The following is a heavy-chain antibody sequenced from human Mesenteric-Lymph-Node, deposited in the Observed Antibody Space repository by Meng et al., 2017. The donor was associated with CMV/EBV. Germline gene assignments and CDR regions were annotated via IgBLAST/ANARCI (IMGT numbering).Heavy chain of an antibody. CDR2: FYYSGST. V-gene: IGHV4-39*07. D-gene: IGHD6-13*01. CDR1: GGSISSSTYY. Sequence: SETLSLTCTVSGGSISSSTYYWGWIRQPPGKGLEWIGDFYYSGSTYYNPSLKSRLTISLDTSKNQFSLKLSSVTAADTAVYYCASRTRSNFDYWGQGTLVTVSS. J-gene: IGHJ4*02. CDR3: ASRTRSNFDY.